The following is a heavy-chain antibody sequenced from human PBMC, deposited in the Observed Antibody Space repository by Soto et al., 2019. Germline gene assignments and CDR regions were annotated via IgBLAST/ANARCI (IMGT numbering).Heavy chain of an antibody. J-gene: IGHJ4*02. Sequence: GASLKISGEGSGYSFISYWISWVRQMPGKGLEWMGRIDPSDSYTNYSPSFQGHVTISADKSISTAYLQWSSLKASDTAMYYCARQSKYSSSSLDYWGQGTLVTVSP. CDR1: GYSFISYW. CDR3: ARQSKYSSSSLDY. V-gene: IGHV5-10-1*01. CDR2: IDPSDSYT. D-gene: IGHD6-6*01.